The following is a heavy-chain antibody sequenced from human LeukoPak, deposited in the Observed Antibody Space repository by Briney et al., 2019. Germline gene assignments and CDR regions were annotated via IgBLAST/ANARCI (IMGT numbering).Heavy chain of an antibody. V-gene: IGHV3-23*01. D-gene: IGHD4-17*01. J-gene: IGHJ4*02. CDR2: ISGSGGST. CDR3: AKERTVTTLGIFYPEYYFDY. Sequence: GGSLRLSCAASGFAFSSYAMSWVRQAPGKGLEWVSAISGSGGSTYYADSVKGRFTISRDNSKNTLYLQMNSLRAEDTAVYYCAKERTVTTLGIFYPEYYFDYWGQGTLVTVSS. CDR1: GFAFSSYA.